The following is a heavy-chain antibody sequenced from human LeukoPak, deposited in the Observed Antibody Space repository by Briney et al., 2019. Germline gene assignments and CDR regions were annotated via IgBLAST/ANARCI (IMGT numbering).Heavy chain of an antibody. D-gene: IGHD3-22*01. CDR3: ATTHYYDSSGRLRGFDN. V-gene: IGHV1-69*05. J-gene: IGHJ4*02. Sequence: SVKVSCKASGGTFSSYAVSWVRQAPGQGLEWTGGIILVSHTANYAQKFKDRVVLTTDESTRTAYMELSSLRSEDTAVYYCATTHYYDSSGRLRGFDNWGQGTLVTVSS. CDR2: IILVSHTA. CDR1: GGTFSSYA.